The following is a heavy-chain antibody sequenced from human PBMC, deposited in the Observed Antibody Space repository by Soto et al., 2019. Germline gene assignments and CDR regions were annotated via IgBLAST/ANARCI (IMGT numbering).Heavy chain of an antibody. Sequence: TSETLSLTCSVSDDSINSDKYYWGWIRQPPGKGLEWIGSIYYRGNAYYNPSLQSRVTISLDKAKSQFSLNLASVTAADTAVYYCASDPYDDYNAFDFWGQGIPVTVSS. CDR1: DDSINSDKYY. CDR3: ASDPYDDYNAFDF. D-gene: IGHD4-17*01. J-gene: IGHJ4*02. CDR2: IYYRGNA. V-gene: IGHV4-39*07.